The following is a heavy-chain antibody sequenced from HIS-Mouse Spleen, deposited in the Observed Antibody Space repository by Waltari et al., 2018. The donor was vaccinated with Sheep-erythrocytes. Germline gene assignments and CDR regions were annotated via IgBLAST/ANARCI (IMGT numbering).Heavy chain of an antibody. CDR3: ARALANWGSSFDY. V-gene: IGHV4-30-4*01. CDR1: GGSISSGDYY. Sequence: QVQLQESGPGLVKPSQTLSLTCTVSGGSISSGDYYWSWIRQPPGKGLEWIGYIDYSGSTYYNPSLKSRVTMSVDTSKNQFSLKLSSVTAADTAVYYCARALANWGSSFDYWGQGTLVTVSS. D-gene: IGHD7-27*01. J-gene: IGHJ4*02. CDR2: IDYSGST.